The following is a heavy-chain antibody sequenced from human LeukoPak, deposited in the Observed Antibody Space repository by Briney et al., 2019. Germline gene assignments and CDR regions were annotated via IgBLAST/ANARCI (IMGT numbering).Heavy chain of an antibody. CDR1: GYSISSGYY. V-gene: IGHV4-38-2*02. CDR2: IYHSGST. Sequence: SEILSLTCTVSGYSISSGYYWGWIRQPPGKGLEWIGSIYHSGSTYYNPSLKSRVTISVDTSKNQFSLKLSSVTAADTAVYYCARVPAATSYYFDYWGQGTLVTVSS. CDR3: ARVPAATSYYFDY. J-gene: IGHJ4*02. D-gene: IGHD2-2*01.